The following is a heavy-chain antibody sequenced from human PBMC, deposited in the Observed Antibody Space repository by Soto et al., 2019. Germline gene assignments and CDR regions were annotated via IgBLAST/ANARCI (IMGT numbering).Heavy chain of an antibody. CDR2: IIPIFGTA. Sequence: QVQLVQSGDEVKKPGSSVKVSCKASGGTFRSYSINWVRQDPGQGLEWMGEIIPIFGTANYAQKFQGRVTITAGESTSTAYMELSSLRSEDTAVYYCARDGGRHSGGIDYWGQGTLVTVSS. D-gene: IGHD1-26*01. CDR1: GGTFRSYS. V-gene: IGHV1-69*01. J-gene: IGHJ4*02. CDR3: ARDGGRHSGGIDY.